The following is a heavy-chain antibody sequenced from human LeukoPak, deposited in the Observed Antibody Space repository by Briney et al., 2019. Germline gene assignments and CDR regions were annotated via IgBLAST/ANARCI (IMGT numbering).Heavy chain of an antibody. Sequence: GASVKVSCKASGYTFTGYYIHWMRQAPGQGLEWMGWINPNGGDTNYAQKFQGRVTMTSDTSISTAYMEMSRLRFDDTAVYYCTCGGSGYLTLDYWGQGTLVTVSS. CDR2: INPNGGDT. J-gene: IGHJ4*02. D-gene: IGHD3-22*01. CDR3: TCGGSGYLTLDY. CDR1: GYTFTGYY. V-gene: IGHV1-2*02.